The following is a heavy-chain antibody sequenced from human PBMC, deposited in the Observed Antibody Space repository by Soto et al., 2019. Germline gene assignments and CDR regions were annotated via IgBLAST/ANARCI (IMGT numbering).Heavy chain of an antibody. V-gene: IGHV4-4*02. Sequence: SETLSLTCAVSGGSISSSNWWSWVRQPPGKGLEWIGEIYHSGSTNYNPSLKSRVTISVDKSKNQFSLKLSSVTAADTAVYYCARDQGIAAEGIDYCGQGTLVNVSS. CDR3: ARDQGIAAEGIDY. CDR2: IYHSGST. CDR1: GGSISSSNW. J-gene: IGHJ4*02. D-gene: IGHD6-13*01.